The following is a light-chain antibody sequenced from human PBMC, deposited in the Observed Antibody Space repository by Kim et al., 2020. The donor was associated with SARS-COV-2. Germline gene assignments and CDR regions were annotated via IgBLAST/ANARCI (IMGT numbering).Light chain of an antibody. V-gene: IGLV3-1*01. J-gene: IGLJ2*01. CDR1: KLGDKY. Sequence: VPQGQTASITCSGDKLGDKYACWYQQKPGQSPVLVIYQDSKRPSGIPERFSGSNSGNTATLTISGTQAMDEADYYCQAWDSSTVVFGGGTQLTVL. CDR3: QAWDSSTVV. CDR2: QDS.